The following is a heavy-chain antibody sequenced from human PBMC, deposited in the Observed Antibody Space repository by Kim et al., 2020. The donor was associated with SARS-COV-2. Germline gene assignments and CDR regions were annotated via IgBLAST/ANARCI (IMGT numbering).Heavy chain of an antibody. CDR1: GFTFSSYG. CDR2: IWYDGSNK. D-gene: IGHD6-13*01. V-gene: IGHV3-33*06. J-gene: IGHJ4*02. CDR3: AKDLRAKSSSLGDY. Sequence: GGSLRLSCAASGFTFSSYGMHWVRQAPGKGLEWVAVIWYDGSNKYYADSVKGRFTISRDNSKNTLYLQMNSLRAEDTAVYYCAKDLRAKSSSLGDYWGQGTLVTVSS.